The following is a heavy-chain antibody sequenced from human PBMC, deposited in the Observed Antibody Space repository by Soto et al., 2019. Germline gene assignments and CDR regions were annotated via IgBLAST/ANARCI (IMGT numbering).Heavy chain of an antibody. CDR1: GDNFSNYW. CDR2: IYLGDSET. D-gene: IGHD1-26*01. Sequence: GESLKISCKVSGDNFSNYWIAWVRRVPGRGLECMGIIYLGDSETRYSPSFQGQVTMSADKSVTTAYLHWSSLKASDSAIYYCARPGGSYYRGAFEIWGQGTMVTVSS. J-gene: IGHJ3*02. CDR3: ARPGGSYYRGAFEI. V-gene: IGHV5-51*01.